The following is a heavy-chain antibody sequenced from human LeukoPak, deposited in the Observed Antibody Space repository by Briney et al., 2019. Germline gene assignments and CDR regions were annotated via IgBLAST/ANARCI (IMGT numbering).Heavy chain of an antibody. J-gene: IGHJ2*01. CDR2: IIPIFGTA. D-gene: IGHD5-18*01. CDR1: GGTFNNYA. Sequence: ASVKVSYKASGGTFNNYAISWVRQAPGQGLEGMGGIIPIFGTANYAQKFQGRVTITADESTSTAYMGLSSLRSEDTAVYSCARVIGDTAMVGDWYFDLWGRGTLVTVSS. CDR3: ARVIGDTAMVGDWYFDL. V-gene: IGHV1-69*13.